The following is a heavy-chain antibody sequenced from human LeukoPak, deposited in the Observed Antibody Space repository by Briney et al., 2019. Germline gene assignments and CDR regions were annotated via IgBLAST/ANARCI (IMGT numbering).Heavy chain of an antibody. CDR2: IRYDGSTK. J-gene: IGHJ4*02. CDR3: VKDRGGTYYFDF. Sequence: GGSLILSCAASGFTFSSSGMHWVRQAQGKGLEWVTFIRYDGSTKSYADSVKGRFTISRDNSKNTLYLLMNSLRAEDTAVYYCVKDRGGTYYFDFWGQGTPVTVSS. V-gene: IGHV3-30*02. D-gene: IGHD1-26*01. CDR1: GFTFSSSG.